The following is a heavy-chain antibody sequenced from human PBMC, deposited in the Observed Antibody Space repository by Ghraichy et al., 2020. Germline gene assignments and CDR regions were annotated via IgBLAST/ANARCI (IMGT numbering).Heavy chain of an antibody. CDR3: AKPYYYDSSGYYIAYYFDY. CDR2: ISGSGGST. Sequence: GGSLRLSCAASGFTFSSYAMSWVRQAPGKGLEWVSAISGSGGSTYYADSVKGRFTISRDNSKNTLYLQMNSLRAEDTAVYYCAKPYYYDSSGYYIAYYFDYWGQGTLVTVSS. D-gene: IGHD3-22*01. CDR1: GFTFSSYA. V-gene: IGHV3-23*01. J-gene: IGHJ4*02.